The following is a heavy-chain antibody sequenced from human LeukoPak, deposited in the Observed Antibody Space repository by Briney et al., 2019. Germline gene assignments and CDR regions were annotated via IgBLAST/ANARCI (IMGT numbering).Heavy chain of an antibody. CDR3: ARDVQLLYYYYYMDV. CDR1: GFTFSSYG. J-gene: IGHJ6*03. V-gene: IGHV3-30*02. D-gene: IGHD2-2*01. Sequence: GGSLRLSCAASGFTFSSYGMHWVRQAPGKGLEWVAFIRYDGSNKYYADSVKGRFTISRDNAKNSLYLQMNSLRAEDTAVYYCARDVQLLYYYYYMDVWGKGTTVTISS. CDR2: IRYDGSNK.